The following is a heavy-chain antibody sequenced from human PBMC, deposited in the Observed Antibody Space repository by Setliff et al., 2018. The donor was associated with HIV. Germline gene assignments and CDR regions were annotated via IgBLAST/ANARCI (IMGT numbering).Heavy chain of an antibody. CDR3: ARGASGAPWDV. Sequence: ASVKVSCKTSGDTFSTYAISWVRQAPGQGLEWMGGIIPSLTIANYEHKFQGRLTITADKSTTTAYMELKSLKSEDTAVYYCARGASGAPWDVWGKGTTVTVSS. D-gene: IGHD1-26*01. CDR2: IIPSLTIA. CDR1: GDTFSTYA. V-gene: IGHV1-69*10. J-gene: IGHJ6*04.